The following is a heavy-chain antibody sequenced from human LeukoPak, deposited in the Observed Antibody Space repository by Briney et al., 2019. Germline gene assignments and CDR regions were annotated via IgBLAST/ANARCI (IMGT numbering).Heavy chain of an antibody. CDR1: GFTFSSKY. CDR3: ARQYISGWFFDY. V-gene: IGHV3-66*04. Sequence: GGSLRLSCAASGFTFSSKYMSWVRQAPGKGLEGGSIIYSDGSTYYADSVKGRFTISTDNSQNTVFLQMNSLRAEDTAVYYCARQYISGWFFDYWGQGALVTVYS. CDR2: IYSDGST. J-gene: IGHJ4*02. D-gene: IGHD6-19*01.